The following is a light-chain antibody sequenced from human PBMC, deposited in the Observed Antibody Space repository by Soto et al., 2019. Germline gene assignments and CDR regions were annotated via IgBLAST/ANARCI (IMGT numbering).Light chain of an antibody. CDR3: QQRYNWPNT. Sequence: IVLTQSPATLSLSPGERATLSCRTSQSVGTYLAWYQHNPGQAPRPLIYDASNRATGIPARFSGSGSGTDFTLTISSPEPEDFAVYYCQQRYNWPNTFGQGTKLEIK. J-gene: IGKJ2*01. CDR2: DAS. V-gene: IGKV3-11*01. CDR1: QSVGTY.